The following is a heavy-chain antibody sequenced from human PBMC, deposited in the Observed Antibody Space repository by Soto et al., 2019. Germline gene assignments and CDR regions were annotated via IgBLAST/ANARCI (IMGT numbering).Heavy chain of an antibody. CDR1: GFTFNNYA. D-gene: IGHD2-15*01. CDR2: ISGSGATP. J-gene: IGHJ4*02. V-gene: IGHV3-23*01. CDR3: AKAGFCTGVSCYFYYFDS. Sequence: EVQLLESGGGLLQPGGSLRLSCSASGFTFNNYAMAWVRQAPGEGLGWVSGISGSGATPYYADSVKGRFTISRDNSKNTLFLQMNSLSAEDTAVYFCAKAGFCTGVSCYFYYFDSWGQGTLVTVSS.